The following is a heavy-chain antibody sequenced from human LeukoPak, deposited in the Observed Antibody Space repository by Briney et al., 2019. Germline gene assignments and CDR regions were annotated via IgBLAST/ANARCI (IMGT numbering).Heavy chain of an antibody. V-gene: IGHV7-4-1*02. D-gene: IGHD2-21*02. Sequence: RASVKVSCKASGYTFTSYAMNWVRQAPGQGLEWMGWINTNTGNPTYAQGFTGRFVFSLDTSVSTAYLQISSLKAEDTAVYYCARDGLWCGGDCYGGKVFDYWGQGTLVTVSS. CDR2: INTNTGNP. CDR1: GYTFTSYA. CDR3: ARDGLWCGGDCYGGKVFDY. J-gene: IGHJ4*02.